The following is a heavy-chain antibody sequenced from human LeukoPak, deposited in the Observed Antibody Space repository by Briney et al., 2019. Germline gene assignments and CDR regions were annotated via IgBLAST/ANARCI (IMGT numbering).Heavy chain of an antibody. J-gene: IGHJ4*02. Sequence: ASVKVSCKASGGTFSSYAISWVRQAPGQGLEWMGRIIPILGIANYAQKFQGRVTITADKSTSTAYMELSSLRSEDTAVYYCARVLRSRVRAVGEYYFDYWGQGTLVTVSS. V-gene: IGHV1-69*04. D-gene: IGHD4-17*01. CDR2: IIPILGIA. CDR1: GGTFSSYA. CDR3: ARVLRSRVRAVGEYYFDY.